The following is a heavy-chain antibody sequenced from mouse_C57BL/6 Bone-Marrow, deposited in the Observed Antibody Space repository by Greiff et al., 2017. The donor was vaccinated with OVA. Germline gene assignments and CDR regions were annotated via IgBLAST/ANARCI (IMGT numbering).Heavy chain of an antibody. CDR1: GFNIKDYY. Sequence: EVQGVESGAELVKPGASVKLSCTASGFNIKDYYMHWVKQRTEQGLEWIGRIDPEDGETKYDPKFQGKATITTDTSSNTAYLQLSSLTSEDTAVYYCARPYYDGPYAMDYWGQGTSVTVSS. V-gene: IGHV14-2*01. CDR2: IDPEDGET. CDR3: ARPYYDGPYAMDY. J-gene: IGHJ4*01. D-gene: IGHD1-1*01.